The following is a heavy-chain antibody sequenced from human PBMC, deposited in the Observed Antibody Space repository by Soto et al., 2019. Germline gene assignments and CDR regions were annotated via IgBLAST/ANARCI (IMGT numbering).Heavy chain of an antibody. CDR3: AKEPTLDSSSPYYFDY. D-gene: IGHD6-6*01. CDR1: GFTFSSYA. Sequence: EVQLLESGGGLVQPGGSLRLSCAASGFTFSSYAMSWVRQAPGKGLEWVSAISGSGGSTYYGDSVKGRFTISRANSKNTLYLQMSSLRAEDTAVYYCAKEPTLDSSSPYYFDYWGQGTLVTVSS. V-gene: IGHV3-23*01. J-gene: IGHJ4*02. CDR2: ISGSGGST.